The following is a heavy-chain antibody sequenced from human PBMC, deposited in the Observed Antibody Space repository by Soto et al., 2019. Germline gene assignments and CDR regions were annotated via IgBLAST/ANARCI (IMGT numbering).Heavy chain of an antibody. CDR1: GGSFTSNNW. CDR3: ASRDPGTIVDY. J-gene: IGHJ4*02. V-gene: IGHV4-4*02. Sequence: QVQLKESGPGLVKPSGTLSLTCAVSGGSFTSNNWWTWVRQPPGQGLEWIGEIYRTGSTTYNPSLKSRVTISLDKSQIQFSRKMTSLTAADTAVYYCASRDPGTIVDYWGQGTLVAVSS. D-gene: IGHD1-1*01. CDR2: IYRTGST.